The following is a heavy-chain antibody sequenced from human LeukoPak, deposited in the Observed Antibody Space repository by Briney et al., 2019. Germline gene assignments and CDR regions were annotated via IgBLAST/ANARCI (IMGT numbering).Heavy chain of an antibody. V-gene: IGHV3-48*03. Sequence: PGGSLRLSCAASAFTFSSYEMNWVRQAPGKGLEWVSYISSSGFTIYYADSVKGRFTISRDNAKNSLYLQMNSLRAEDTAVYYCARSPITMVRGVHAFDIWGQGTMVTVSS. CDR1: AFTFSSYE. D-gene: IGHD3-10*01. CDR3: ARSPITMVRGVHAFDI. CDR2: ISSSGFTI. J-gene: IGHJ3*02.